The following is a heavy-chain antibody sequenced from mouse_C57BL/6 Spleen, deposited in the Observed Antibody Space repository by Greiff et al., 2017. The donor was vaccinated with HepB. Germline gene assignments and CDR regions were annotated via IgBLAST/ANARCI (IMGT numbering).Heavy chain of an antibody. D-gene: IGHD4-1*01. CDR2: ISSGGSYT. CDR3: ARRLTPYFDY. Sequence: EVQVVESGGDLVKPGGSLKLSCAASGFTFSSYGMSWVRQTPDKRLEWVATISSGGSYTYYPDSVKGRFTISRDNAKNTLYLQMSSLKSEDTAMYYCARRLTPYFDYWGQGTTLTVSS. V-gene: IGHV5-6*01. J-gene: IGHJ2*01. CDR1: GFTFSSYG.